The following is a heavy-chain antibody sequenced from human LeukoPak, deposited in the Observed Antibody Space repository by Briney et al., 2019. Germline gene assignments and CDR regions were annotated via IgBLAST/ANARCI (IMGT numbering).Heavy chain of an antibody. V-gene: IGHV4-59*01. D-gene: IGHD4-17*01. CDR2: IYYRGST. J-gene: IGHJ4*02. Sequence: SETLSLTCTVSGGSINNYYWSWIRQPPGKGLEWIGYIYYRGSTNYNPSLKSRVTFSVDTSKNQFSLKLNSVTAADTAVYYCARGGDYGDLRYFDYWGQGTLVTVSP. CDR3: ARGGDYGDLRYFDY. CDR1: GGSINNYY.